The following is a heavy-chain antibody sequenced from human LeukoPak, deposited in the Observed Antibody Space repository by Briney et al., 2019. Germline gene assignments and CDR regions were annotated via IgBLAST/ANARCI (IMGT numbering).Heavy chain of an antibody. D-gene: IGHD6-13*01. CDR1: GGSISSSSYY. J-gene: IGHJ6*02. CDR3: ARMDSSSWYGDYYYGMDV. V-gene: IGHV4-39*01. CDR2: IYYSGST. Sequence: LDTLSLPCSVSGGSISSSSYYWGWIRQPPGKGLEWIVRIYYSGSTYYNPSLKSRVTISVDTSKNQFSLKLSSATAADTAVYYCARMDSSSWYGDYYYGMDVWGQGTTVTVSS.